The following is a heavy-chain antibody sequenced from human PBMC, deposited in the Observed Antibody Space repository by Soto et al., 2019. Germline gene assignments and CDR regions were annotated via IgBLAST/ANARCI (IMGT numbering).Heavy chain of an antibody. CDR1: GGTFGSYA. D-gene: IGHD3-10*01. V-gene: IGHV1-69*13. J-gene: IGHJ4*02. CDR3: ARESRPSTARLGSLDY. Sequence: SVKVSCKASGGTFGSYAISWVRQAPGQGLEWMGGIIPIFGTANYAQKFQGRVTITADESTSTAYMELSSLRSEDTAVYYCARESRPSTARLGSLDYWGQGTLVTVSS. CDR2: IIPIFGTA.